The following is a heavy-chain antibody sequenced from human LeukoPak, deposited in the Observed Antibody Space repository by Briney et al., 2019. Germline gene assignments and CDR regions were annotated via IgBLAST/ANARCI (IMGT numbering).Heavy chain of an antibody. CDR2: INAGNGNT. CDR3: ARDRVVVIAILYY. CDR1: GYTFTSYA. Sequence: ASVTVSCKASGYTFTSYAMHWVRQAPGQRLEWMGWINAGNGNTKYSQKFQGRVTITRDTSASTAYMELSSLRSEETAVYYCARDRVVVIAILYYWGQGTLVTVSS. V-gene: IGHV1-3*01. J-gene: IGHJ4*02. D-gene: IGHD2-21*01.